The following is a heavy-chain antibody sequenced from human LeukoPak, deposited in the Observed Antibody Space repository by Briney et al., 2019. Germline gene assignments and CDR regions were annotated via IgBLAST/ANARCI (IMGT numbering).Heavy chain of an antibody. V-gene: IGHV4-59*01. CDR2: IYYSGST. J-gene: IGHJ5*01. CDR3: ARGVVVVAATHYWFDS. D-gene: IGHD2-15*01. Sequence: FETLPLTCTVSGGSISSYYWSWIRQPPGKGLEWIGYIYYSGSTNYNPSLKSRVTISVDTSKNQFSLKLSSVTAADTAVYYCARGVVVVAATHYWFDSWGQGPLVTVSS. CDR1: GGSISSYY.